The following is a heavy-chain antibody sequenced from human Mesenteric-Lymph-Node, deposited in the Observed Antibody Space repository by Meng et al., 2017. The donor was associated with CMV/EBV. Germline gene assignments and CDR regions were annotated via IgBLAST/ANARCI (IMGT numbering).Heavy chain of an antibody. CDR1: GYTLTELS. CDR2: IIPIFDTA. CDR3: VRDGKGPAAGLLDY. Sequence: SVKVSCKVSGYTLTELSMHWVRQAPGQGLEWMGLIIPIFDTANYAQKFQGRVTFTTDESTSTAFMDLSSLRSEDTAVYYCVRDGKGPAAGLLDYWGQGTLVTVSS. D-gene: IGHD6-13*01. V-gene: IGHV1-69*05. J-gene: IGHJ4*02.